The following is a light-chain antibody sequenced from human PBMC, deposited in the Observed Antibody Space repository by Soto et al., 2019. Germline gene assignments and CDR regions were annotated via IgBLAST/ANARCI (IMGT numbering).Light chain of an antibody. CDR1: SSDVGDYNY. V-gene: IGLV2-14*01. CDR2: EVS. CDR3: SSYRRSSTPLYV. Sequence: QSALTQPASVSGSPGQSITISCTGTSSDVGDYNYVSWYQQHPGKAPKLMIYEVSSRPSGVSNRFSASKSGNTASLTISGLQAEDEADYYCSSYRRSSTPLYVFGTGTKVTVL. J-gene: IGLJ1*01.